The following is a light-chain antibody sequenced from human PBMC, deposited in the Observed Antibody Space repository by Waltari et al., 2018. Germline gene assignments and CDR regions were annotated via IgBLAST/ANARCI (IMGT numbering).Light chain of an antibody. CDR2: AAS. J-gene: IGKJ4*01. Sequence: DIQMTQSPSSLSASVGYRVTITCRASQGISIYLAWFQQKPGKPPKSLIYAASSLQSGVPSKFSGSGSGTDFTLTISSLQPEDFATYYCQQYNSYPLTFGGGTKVEIK. CDR1: QGISIY. V-gene: IGKV1-16*02. CDR3: QQYNSYPLT.